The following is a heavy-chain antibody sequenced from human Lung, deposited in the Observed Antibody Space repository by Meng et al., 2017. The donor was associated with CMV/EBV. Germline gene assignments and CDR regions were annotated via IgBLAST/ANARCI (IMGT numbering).Heavy chain of an antibody. V-gene: IGHV1-2*02. CDR2: INPNTGGT. Sequence: ASVXVSXKASGYTFSLYYIHWVRQAPGQGLEWMGWINPNTGGTNSAQKFQGRVTINGDTSISTAYMELSRLNSDDRALDYCARERGLGFRGTNDAFDIWGQGXMVTFSS. D-gene: IGHD3-16*01. CDR3: ARERGLGFRGTNDAFDI. CDR1: GYTFSLYY. J-gene: IGHJ3*02.